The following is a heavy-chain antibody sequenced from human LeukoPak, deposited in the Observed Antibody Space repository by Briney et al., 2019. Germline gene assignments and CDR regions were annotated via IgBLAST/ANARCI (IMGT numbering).Heavy chain of an antibody. J-gene: IGHJ4*02. Sequence: GASVKVSCKASGYTFTDYYMHWVQQAPGKGLEWMGLVDPEDGETIYAEKFQGRVTITADTSTDTAYMELSSLRSEDTAVYYCARDLSSSSSRGYFDYWGQGTLVTVSS. V-gene: IGHV1-69-2*01. CDR2: VDPEDGET. CDR1: GYTFTDYY. CDR3: ARDLSSSSSRGYFDY. D-gene: IGHD6-13*01.